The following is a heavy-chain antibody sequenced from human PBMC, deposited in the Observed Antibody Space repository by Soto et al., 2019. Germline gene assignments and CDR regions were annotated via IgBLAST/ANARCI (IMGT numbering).Heavy chain of an antibody. CDR2: INAGNGNT. CDR1: GYECSSYG. CDR3: ARSIVVVTALDY. J-gene: IGHJ4*01. Sequence: KGAGYECSSYGMHWHRKKNGQRLEWMGWINAGNGNTKYSQKFQGRVTITRDTSASTAYMELSSLRSEDTAVYYCARSIVVVTALDYWGHGTLVTVSS. V-gene: IGHV1-3*01. D-gene: IGHD2-21*02.